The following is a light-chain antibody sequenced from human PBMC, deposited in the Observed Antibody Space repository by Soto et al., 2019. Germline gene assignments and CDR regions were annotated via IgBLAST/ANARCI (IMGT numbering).Light chain of an antibody. V-gene: IGLV3-16*01. Sequence: SYELTQPPSVSVSLGQMARSTCSGEALPKKYAYWYQQKPGQFPVLVIYKDSERPSGIPERFSGSSSGTIVTLTISGVQAEDEADYDCLSADSSGTYPEVFGGGTKLTVL. CDR1: ALPKKY. CDR3: LSADSSGTYPEV. J-gene: IGLJ2*01. CDR2: KDS.